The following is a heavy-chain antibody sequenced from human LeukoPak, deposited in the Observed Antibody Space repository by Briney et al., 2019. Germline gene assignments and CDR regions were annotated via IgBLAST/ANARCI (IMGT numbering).Heavy chain of an antibody. J-gene: IGHJ4*02. D-gene: IGHD3-22*01. CDR1: GYTFTTYW. CDR2: IYPGDSDT. Sequence: GESLKISCKGSGYTFTTYWISWVCQMPGKGLEWMGIIYPGDSDTRYSPSFEGQVTISADKSISTAYLQWNSLKASDTAMYYCARHGSGGFYDSSAYYYYLDSWGQGSLVTVSS. CDR3: ARHGSGGFYDSSAYYYYLDS. V-gene: IGHV5-51*01.